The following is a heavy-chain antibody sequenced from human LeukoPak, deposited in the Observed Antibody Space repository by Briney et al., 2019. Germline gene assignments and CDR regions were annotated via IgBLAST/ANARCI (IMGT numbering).Heavy chain of an antibody. CDR2: ISGSGSTI. Sequence: PGGSLRLSCAASGFTFSDYYMSWIRQAPGKGLEWVSYISGSGSTIKYADSVKGRFTISRDNAKNSLYLQMNSLRVEDTAVYYCARDPYSGSYGPYYYYYMDVWGEGTTVTISS. CDR1: GFTFSDYY. V-gene: IGHV3-11*04. CDR3: ARDPYSGSYGPYYYYYMDV. J-gene: IGHJ6*03. D-gene: IGHD1-26*01.